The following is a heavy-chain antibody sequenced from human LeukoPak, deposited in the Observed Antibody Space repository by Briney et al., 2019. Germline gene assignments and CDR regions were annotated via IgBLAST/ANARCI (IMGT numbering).Heavy chain of an antibody. CDR3: ARVSSSWYYFDY. V-gene: IGHV1-18*01. Sequence: ASVKVSCEASGYTFTSYGISWVRQAPGQGLEWMGWISAYNANTNYAQKLQGRVTMTTDTSTSTAYMELRSLRSDDTAVYYCARVSSSWYYFDYWGQGTLVTVSS. CDR2: ISAYNANT. CDR1: GYTFTSYG. J-gene: IGHJ4*02. D-gene: IGHD6-13*01.